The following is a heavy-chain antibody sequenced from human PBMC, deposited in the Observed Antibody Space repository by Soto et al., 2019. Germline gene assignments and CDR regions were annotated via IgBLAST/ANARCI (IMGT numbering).Heavy chain of an antibody. V-gene: IGHV3-30*18. CDR3: TKHWGGPPYYSGMHV. Sequence: GGSLRLSCAASGFTFSSYGMHWVRQAPGKGLEWVAVISYDGSNKYYADSVKGRFTISRDNSKNTLYLQMNSLRAEDTAVYYCTKHWGGPPYYSGMHVWGQGTTVTVSS. D-gene: IGHD2-21*01. J-gene: IGHJ6*02. CDR2: ISYDGSNK. CDR1: GFTFSSYG.